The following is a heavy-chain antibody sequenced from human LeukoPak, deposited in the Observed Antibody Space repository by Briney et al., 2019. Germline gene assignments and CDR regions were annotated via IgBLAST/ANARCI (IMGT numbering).Heavy chain of an antibody. CDR2: ISSSSSTM. CDR3: ARNQQYHLFNYGGNSGALDI. CDR1: GFTFNTYN. V-gene: IGHV3-48*02. Sequence: GSLRLSCAASGFTFNTYNMNWVRQAPGKGLEWVAYISSSSSTMYYADSVKGRFTISRDNAKNSLFLQMNSLRDEDTAVYYCARNQQYHLFNYGGNSGALDIWGQGTMVTVSS. J-gene: IGHJ3*02. D-gene: IGHD4-23*01.